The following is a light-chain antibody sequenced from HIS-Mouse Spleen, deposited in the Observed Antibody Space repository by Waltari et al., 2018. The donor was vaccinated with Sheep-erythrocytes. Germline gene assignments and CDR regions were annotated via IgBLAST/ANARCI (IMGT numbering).Light chain of an antibody. CDR1: SSDVGGYNY. CDR3: CSYAGSSTPWV. V-gene: IGLV2-23*01. J-gene: IGLJ3*02. CDR2: EGS. Sequence: SALTQPRPVSGSPGQSVTISCTGTSSDVGGYNYVSCYQQHPGKAPKLMIYEGSKRPSGVSNRFSGSKYGNPASMTISGLQAEDEADYYCCSYAGSSTPWVFGGGTKLTVL.